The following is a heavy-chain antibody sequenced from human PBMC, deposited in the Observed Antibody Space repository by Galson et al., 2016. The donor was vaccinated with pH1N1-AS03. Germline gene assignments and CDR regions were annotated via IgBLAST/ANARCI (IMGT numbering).Heavy chain of an antibody. CDR3: ARGEMIGDDS. J-gene: IGHJ4*02. Sequence: SLRLSCAASGLEFSYFWMTWVRQAPGKGPEWVANINQDGSETHYVDSVKGRFTISRDNAKNSLYLQMNSLRVEDTAMYYCARGEMIGDDSWGQGTLVTVSS. V-gene: IGHV3-7*03. D-gene: IGHD3-16*01. CDR1: GLEFSYFW. CDR2: INQDGSET.